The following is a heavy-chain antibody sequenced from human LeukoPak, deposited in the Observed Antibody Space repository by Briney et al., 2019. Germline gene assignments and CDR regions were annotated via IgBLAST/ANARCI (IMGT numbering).Heavy chain of an antibody. Sequence: SETLSLTCTVFGGSISGSTYYWGWIRQPPGKGLEWIGSVYNSGSTYYNPFLKSRVTISVDTSKNQFSLKLSSVTAADTALYYCARHAWDDTRSWFDPWGQGTLVTVSS. CDR1: GGSISGSTYY. CDR3: ARHAWDDTRSWFDP. V-gene: IGHV4-39*01. J-gene: IGHJ5*02. CDR2: VYNSGST. D-gene: IGHD2-2*01.